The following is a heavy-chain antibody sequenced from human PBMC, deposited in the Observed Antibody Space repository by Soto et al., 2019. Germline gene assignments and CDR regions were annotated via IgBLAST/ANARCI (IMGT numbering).Heavy chain of an antibody. CDR3: ARGPIVVPAAKYDY. CDR1: GGSFSGYY. D-gene: IGHD2-2*01. V-gene: IGHV4-34*01. J-gene: IGHJ4*02. CDR2: INHSGST. Sequence: QVQLQQWGAGRLKPSETLSLTCAVYGGSFSGYYWSWIRQPPGKGLEWIGEINHSGSTNYNPSLKSRVTISVDTSKNQFSLKLSSVTAADTAVYYCARGPIVVPAAKYDYWGQGTLVTVSS.